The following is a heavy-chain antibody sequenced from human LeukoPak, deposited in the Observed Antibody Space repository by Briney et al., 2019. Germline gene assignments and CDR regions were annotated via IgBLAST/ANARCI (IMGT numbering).Heavy chain of an antibody. Sequence: GGSLRLSCAASGFIFSNYYMHWVRQAPGKGLLWISHINGGGSSTGYADSVKGRFTISRDNAKNILYLQMNSLSAEDTAVYYCSRGTFPYSSDNWGQGALVTVSS. D-gene: IGHD2/OR15-2a*01. V-gene: IGHV3-74*01. CDR1: GFIFSNYY. CDR2: INGGGSST. J-gene: IGHJ4*02. CDR3: SRGTFPYSSDN.